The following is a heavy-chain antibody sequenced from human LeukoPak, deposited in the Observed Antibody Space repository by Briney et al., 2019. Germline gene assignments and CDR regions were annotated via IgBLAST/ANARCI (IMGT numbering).Heavy chain of an antibody. V-gene: IGHV4-31*03. CDR3: AREYPGDY. CDR2: IYCSGSA. Sequence: PSETLSLTCTVTGGSIISGGYYWSWIRQHPGKGLEWIGFIYCSGSAYYNPSLESRVTISVDTSKNQFSLKLSSVTAADTAVYYCAREYPGDYWGQGTLVTVSS. J-gene: IGHJ4*02. CDR1: GGSIISGGYY. D-gene: IGHD2-2*02.